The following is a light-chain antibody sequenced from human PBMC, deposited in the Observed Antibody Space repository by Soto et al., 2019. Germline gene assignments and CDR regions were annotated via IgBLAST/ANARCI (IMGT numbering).Light chain of an antibody. CDR1: NSRSKS. CDR3: QVWDSSSHVV. CDR2: SDT. J-gene: IGLJ2*01. Sequence: SYELTQPPSVSVAPGQTARITCDGNNSRSKSVHWYQQKAGQAPVLAVYSDTDRPSGIPERFSGSNSGDTATLTISRVEAGDEADYWCQVWDSSSHVVFGGGTKLTVL. V-gene: IGLV3-21*02.